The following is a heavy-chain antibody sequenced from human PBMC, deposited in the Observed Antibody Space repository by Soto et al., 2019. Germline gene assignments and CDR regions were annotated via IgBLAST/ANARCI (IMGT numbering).Heavy chain of an antibody. CDR1: GFTFSSYA. D-gene: IGHD5-12*01. CDR3: AKDLERDGYNYYFDY. Sequence: GGSLRLSCAASGFTFSSYAMSWVRQAPGKGLEWVSAISGSGGSTYYADSVKGRFTISRDNSKNTLYLQMNSLRAEDTAVYYCAKDLERDGYNYYFDYWGQGTLVTVSS. J-gene: IGHJ4*02. V-gene: IGHV3-23*01. CDR2: ISGSGGST.